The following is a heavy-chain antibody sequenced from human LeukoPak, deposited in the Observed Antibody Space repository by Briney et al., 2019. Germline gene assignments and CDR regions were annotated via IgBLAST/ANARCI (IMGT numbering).Heavy chain of an antibody. D-gene: IGHD3-22*01. J-gene: IGHJ3*02. V-gene: IGHV4-4*02. CDR3: ARVIPNYYDSTGGAFDI. Sequence: SGTLSLTCAVSGDSISSSNWWSWVRQPPGKGLEWIGEIYHSGSTNYNPSLKSRVTISVDKSKNQFSLKLSSVTAADTAVYYCARVIPNYYDSTGGAFDIWGQGTMVTVSS. CDR1: GDSISSSNW. CDR2: IYHSGST.